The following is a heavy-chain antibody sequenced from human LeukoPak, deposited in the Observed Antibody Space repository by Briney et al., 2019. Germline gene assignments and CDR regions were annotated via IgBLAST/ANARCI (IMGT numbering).Heavy chain of an antibody. CDR1: GGSISRYY. D-gene: IGHD3-22*01. CDR2: IYYSGST. CDR3: ARVVSDYYDSSGYLDY. Sequence: SETLSLTCTVSGGSISRYYWSWIRQPPGMGLEWIGYIYYSGSTNYNPSLKSRVTISVDTSKNQFSLKLSSVTAADTAVYYCARVVSDYYDSSGYLDYWGQGTLVTVSS. V-gene: IGHV4-59*01. J-gene: IGHJ4*02.